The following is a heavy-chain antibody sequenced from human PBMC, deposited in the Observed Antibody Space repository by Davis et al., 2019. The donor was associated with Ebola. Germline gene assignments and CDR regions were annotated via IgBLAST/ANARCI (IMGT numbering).Heavy chain of an antibody. CDR3: ARQGSSSPFGWFDP. CDR1: GYSFNRYY. V-gene: IGHV5-51*01. CDR2: IYPGDSET. J-gene: IGHJ5*02. Sequence: KVSCKASGYSFNRYYIGWVRQMPGKGLEWMGIIYPGDSETRYSPSFQGHVTISADKSISTAYLQWSSLKASDTAVYYCARQGSSSPFGWFDPWGQGTLVTVSS. D-gene: IGHD6-13*01.